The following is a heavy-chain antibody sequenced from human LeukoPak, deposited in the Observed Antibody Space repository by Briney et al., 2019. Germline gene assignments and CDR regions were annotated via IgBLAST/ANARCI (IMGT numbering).Heavy chain of an antibody. J-gene: IGHJ4*02. D-gene: IGHD5-18*01. CDR3: ARDRRGYSYGYLDY. Sequence: PGGSLRLSCAASGFTFSSYAMSWVRQAPGKGLEWVSATSGSGGSTYYADSVKGRFTISRGNSKNTLYLQMNSLRAEDTAVYYCARDRRGYSYGYLDYWGQGTLVTVSS. CDR1: GFTFSSYA. CDR2: TSGSGGST. V-gene: IGHV3-23*01.